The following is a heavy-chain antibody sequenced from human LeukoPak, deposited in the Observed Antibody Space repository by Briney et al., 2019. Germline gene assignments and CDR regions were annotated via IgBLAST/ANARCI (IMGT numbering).Heavy chain of an antibody. V-gene: IGHV4-34*01. CDR1: GGSFSGYY. D-gene: IGHD6-13*01. J-gene: IGHJ4*02. Sequence: LKPSETLSLTCAVYGGSFSGYYWSWIRQPPGKGLEWIGEINHSGSTNYNPSLKSRVTMSVDTSKNQFSLDINNVTAADTAIYYCARYSSSWSLGDWGQGTLVTVSS. CDR3: ARYSSSWSLGD. CDR2: INHSGST.